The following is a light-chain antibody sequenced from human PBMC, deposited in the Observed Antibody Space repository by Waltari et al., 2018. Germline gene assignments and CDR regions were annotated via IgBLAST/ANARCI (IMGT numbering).Light chain of an antibody. Sequence: SYVLTQPPSVSVAPGKTASITCGGNNIESKSVHWYQQKPGQAPSLVISYDSDRPSGIPDGFSGSNPGNTATRTISRVEAGDEADYYCQVWDANTDPGVFGTGTEVTVL. CDR1: NIESKS. CDR2: YDS. CDR3: QVWDANTDPGV. V-gene: IGLV3-21*04. J-gene: IGLJ1*01.